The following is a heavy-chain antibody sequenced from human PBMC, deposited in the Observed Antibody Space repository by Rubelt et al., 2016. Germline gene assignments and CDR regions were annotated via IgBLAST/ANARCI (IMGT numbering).Heavy chain of an antibody. Sequence: QVQLVQSGAEVKKPGSSVKVSCKASGGTFSSYAISWVRQAPGQGLEWMGGIIPVFGTANYAQKFQGRITMTADESTGTAYMELSSLRAEDTAVYYCATTIASRPYYFDYWGQGTLGTVSS. CDR1: GGTFSSYA. V-gene: IGHV1-69*01. D-gene: IGHD6-6*01. CDR3: ATTIASRPYYFDY. J-gene: IGHJ4*02. CDR2: IIPVFGTA.